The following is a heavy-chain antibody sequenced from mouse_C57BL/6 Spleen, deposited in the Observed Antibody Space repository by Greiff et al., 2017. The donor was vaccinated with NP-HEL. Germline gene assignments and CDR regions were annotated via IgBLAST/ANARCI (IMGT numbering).Heavy chain of an antibody. CDR3: ASRGIYYYAMDY. V-gene: IGHV14-3*01. J-gene: IGHJ4*01. Sequence: VHVKQSVAELVRPGASVKLSCTASGFNITNTYMHWVKQRPEQGLEWIGRIDPANGNTKYAPKFQGKATITADTASNTAYLQLSSLTSEDTASYYCASRGIYYYAMDYWGQGTSVTVSS. CDR2: IDPANGNT. CDR1: GFNITNTY.